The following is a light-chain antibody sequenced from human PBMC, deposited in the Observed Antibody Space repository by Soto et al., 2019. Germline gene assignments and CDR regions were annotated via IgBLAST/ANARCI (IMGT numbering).Light chain of an antibody. CDR2: AAS. V-gene: IGKV1-39*01. CDR3: QQSYSPPRT. J-gene: IGKJ1*01. CDR1: QSISSY. Sequence: DIQMTQSPSSLSASVGDRVTITCRASQSISSYLNWYQQKPGKAPKLLIYAASSLQSGVPSRFSGSGSGTVFTITISSLQAEDLANYYYQQSYSPPRTVGQGTKVEIK.